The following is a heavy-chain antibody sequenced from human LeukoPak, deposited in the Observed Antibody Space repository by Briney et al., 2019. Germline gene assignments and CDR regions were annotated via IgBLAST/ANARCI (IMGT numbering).Heavy chain of an antibody. V-gene: IGHV3-11*04. Sequence: GGSVRLSCAASGFTFSDYYMSWIRQAPGKGLEWVSYITSSGSTIYYADSVKGRFTISRDNAKNSLYLQMNSLRAEDTAVYYCARDHVLGAEASGWFDPWGQGTLVTVSS. J-gene: IGHJ5*02. CDR2: ITSSGSTI. D-gene: IGHD3-3*02. CDR3: ARDHVLGAEASGWFDP. CDR1: GFTFSDYY.